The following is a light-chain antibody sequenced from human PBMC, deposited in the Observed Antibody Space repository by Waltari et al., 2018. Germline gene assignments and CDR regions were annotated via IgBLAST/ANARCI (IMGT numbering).Light chain of an antibody. CDR1: QSLLHSNGYNY. Sequence: DIVMTQSPLSLPVTPGEPASISCRSSQSLLHSNGYNYLDWYLQKPGQSPQLLIYLGSNRASGVPDRFSGSGSGTDFTLGISRVEAEDVGVYYCMQALQNPWTFGQGTKVEIK. V-gene: IGKV2-28*01. CDR2: LGS. CDR3: MQALQNPWT. J-gene: IGKJ1*01.